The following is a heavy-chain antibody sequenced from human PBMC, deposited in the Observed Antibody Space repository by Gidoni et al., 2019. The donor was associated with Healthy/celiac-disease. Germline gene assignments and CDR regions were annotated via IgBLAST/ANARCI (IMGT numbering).Heavy chain of an antibody. CDR1: GFSLSTSGVG. CDR3: AHPSSWALDPYFDY. Sequence: QITLKESGPTLVKPTQTLTLTCPFSGFSLSTSGVGVGWIRQPPGKALEWLALIYWNDDKRYSPSLKSRLTITKDTYKNQMVLTMTNMDPVDTATYYCAHPSSWALDPYFDYWGQGTLVTVSS. V-gene: IGHV2-5*01. D-gene: IGHD6-13*01. J-gene: IGHJ4*02. CDR2: IYWNDDK.